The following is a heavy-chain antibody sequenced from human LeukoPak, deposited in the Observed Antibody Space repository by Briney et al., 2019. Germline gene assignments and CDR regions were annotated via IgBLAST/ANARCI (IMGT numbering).Heavy chain of an antibody. CDR3: AKDRSRGARYYFDY. CDR2: ITSGRSTI. V-gene: IGHV3-48*03. D-gene: IGHD5-24*01. Sequence: PGGSLRLSCAASGFTFSNYAMNWVRQAPGKGLEWVSKITSGRSTIYYADSVKGRFAISRDNAKNSLYLQMNSLRAEDMALYYCAKDRSRGARYYFDYWGQGTLVTVSS. CDR1: GFTFSNYA. J-gene: IGHJ4*02.